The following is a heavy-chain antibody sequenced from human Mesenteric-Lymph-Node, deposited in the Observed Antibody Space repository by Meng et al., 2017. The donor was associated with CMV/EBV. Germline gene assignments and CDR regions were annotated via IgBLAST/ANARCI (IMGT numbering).Heavy chain of an antibody. CDR2: IRDSDGVA. J-gene: IGHJ4*02. CDR3: TKGATFGVTAPDY. CDR1: GFSFSSSR. Sequence: GGSLRLSCAASGFSFSSSRMSWVRRAPGKGLEWISRIRDSDGVASYADSVRGRFTISRDISQNTLYLQMNSLKVEDTAVYYCTKGATFGVTAPDYWGQGTLVTVSS. D-gene: IGHD2-21*02. V-gene: IGHV3-23*01.